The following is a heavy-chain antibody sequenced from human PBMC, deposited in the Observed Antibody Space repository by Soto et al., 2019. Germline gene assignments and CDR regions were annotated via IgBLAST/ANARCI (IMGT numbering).Heavy chain of an antibody. Sequence: PGESLKISCKGSGYTFTDYWIGWVRQLPGKGLEWMGIIYPGDSDTRYSPSFQGHVTITVDKSTSTAYLQWNTLKASDTAMYYCARHISTFRYYYYAMDVCGQGTTVTVSS. CDR1: GYTFTDYW. CDR3: ARHISTFRYYYYAMDV. V-gene: IGHV5-51*01. J-gene: IGHJ6*02. D-gene: IGHD2-2*01. CDR2: IYPGDSDT.